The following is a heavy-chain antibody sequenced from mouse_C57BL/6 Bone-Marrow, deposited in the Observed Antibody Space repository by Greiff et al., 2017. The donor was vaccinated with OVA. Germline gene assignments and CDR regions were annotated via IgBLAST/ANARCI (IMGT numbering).Heavy chain of an antibody. CDR1: GYTFTDYE. J-gene: IGHJ4*01. Sequence: QVQLKESGAELVRPGASVTLSCKASGYTFTDYEMHWVKQTPVHGLEWIGAIDPETGGTAYNQKFKGKAILTADKSSSTAYMELRSLTYEDAAVDYCTRGYGNYYAMDYWGQGTSVTVSS. CDR2: IDPETGGT. V-gene: IGHV1-15*01. CDR3: TRGYGNYYAMDY. D-gene: IGHD2-1*01.